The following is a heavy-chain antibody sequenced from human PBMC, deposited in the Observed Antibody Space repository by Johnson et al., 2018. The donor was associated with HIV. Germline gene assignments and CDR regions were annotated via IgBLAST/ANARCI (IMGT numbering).Heavy chain of an antibody. CDR1: GFTFSSYG. CDR3: ARGGYYDILTGDYALAAFDI. J-gene: IGHJ3*02. Sequence: VQLVESGGGVVQPGRSLRLSCAASGFTFSSYGMYWVRQAPGKGLEWVSAISGSGGSTYYADSVKGRFTISRDNSKNTLYLQMNSLRAEDTAVYYCARGGYYDILTGDYALAAFDIWGQGTMVTVSS. V-gene: IGHV3-23*04. CDR2: ISGSGGST. D-gene: IGHD3-9*01.